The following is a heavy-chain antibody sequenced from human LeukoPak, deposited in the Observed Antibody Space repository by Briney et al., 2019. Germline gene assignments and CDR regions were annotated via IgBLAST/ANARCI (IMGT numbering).Heavy chain of an antibody. CDR3: ARELGYCSSTSCRNDAFDI. V-gene: IGHV3-21*01. Sequence: GGSLRLSCAASGFTFSSYSMNWVRQAPGKGLEWVSSISSSSSYIYYADSVKGRFTISRDDAKNSLYLQMNSLRAEDTAVYYCARELGYCSSTSCRNDAFDIWGQGTMVTVSS. CDR2: ISSSSSYI. CDR1: GFTFSSYS. J-gene: IGHJ3*02. D-gene: IGHD2-2*01.